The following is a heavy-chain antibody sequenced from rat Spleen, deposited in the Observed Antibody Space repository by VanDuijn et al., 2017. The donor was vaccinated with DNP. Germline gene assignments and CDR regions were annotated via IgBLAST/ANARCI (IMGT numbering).Heavy chain of an antibody. Sequence: EVQLVASGGGLVQPGSSLKLSCAASGFTFSDYNMAWVRQAPKRGLEWVATIGTDDTNTDFRDSVKGRFTVSRDNAKSTLYLQMDSLRSEDTATYYCARRYYSGDYWGQGVMVTVSS. J-gene: IGHJ2*01. CDR1: GFTFSDYN. V-gene: IGHV5-7*01. CDR3: ARRYYSGDY. D-gene: IGHD1-1*01. CDR2: IGTDDTNT.